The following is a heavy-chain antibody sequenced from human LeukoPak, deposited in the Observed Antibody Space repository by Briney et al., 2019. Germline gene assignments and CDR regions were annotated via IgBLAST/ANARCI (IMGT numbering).Heavy chain of an antibody. CDR1: GGSISSGGYY. CDR3: ARLITMVRGVIIGTPPPYYFDY. J-gene: IGHJ4*02. D-gene: IGHD3-10*01. V-gene: IGHV4-31*03. Sequence: SETLSLTCTVSGGSISSGGYYWSWIRQHPGKGLEWIGYIYYSGSTYYNPSLKSRVTISVDTSKNQFSLKLSSVTAADTAVYYCARLITMVRGVIIGTPPPYYFDYWGQGTLVTVSS. CDR2: IYYSGST.